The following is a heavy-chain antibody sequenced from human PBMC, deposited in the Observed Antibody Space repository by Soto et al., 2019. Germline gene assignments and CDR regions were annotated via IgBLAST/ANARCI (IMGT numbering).Heavy chain of an antibody. Sequence: PSETLALTCTVSGGSISSSSYLWGWIRQPPGKGLEWIGTIYYSGTTSYNPSLKSRVTISVGTSNSQVSLQLNSVTAADPAVYYCAIRGGDSSGWPLGGQGTLAT. CDR2: IYYSGTT. J-gene: IGHJ4*02. V-gene: IGHV4-39*01. CDR1: GGSISSSSYL. CDR3: AIRGGDSSGWPL. D-gene: IGHD6-25*01.